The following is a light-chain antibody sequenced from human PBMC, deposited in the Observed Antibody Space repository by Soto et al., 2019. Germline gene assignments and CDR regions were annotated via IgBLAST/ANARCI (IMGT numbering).Light chain of an antibody. J-gene: IGLJ1*01. CDR1: SSDVGSYNR. CDR3: SLYTSSSTWV. CDR2: EVS. V-gene: IGLV2-18*01. Sequence: QSVLTQPPSVSGSPGQSVTISCTGTSSDVGSYNRVSWYQQPPGTAPKLMIYEVSNRPSGVPDRFSGSKSGNTASLTISGRQAEHEADYSCSLYTSSSTWVFGSGKKVTV.